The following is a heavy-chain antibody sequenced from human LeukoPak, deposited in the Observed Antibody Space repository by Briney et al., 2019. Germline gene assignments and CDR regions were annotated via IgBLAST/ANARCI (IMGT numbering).Heavy chain of an antibody. CDR2: ISGSGSST. CDR3: AKDLREYSSSPRNAFDI. J-gene: IGHJ3*02. Sequence: GGTLRLSCAASGFTFSSYGMSWVRQAPGKGLEWVSTISGSGSSTYSADSVKGRFTISRDNSKNTLYLQMNSLRAEDTAVYYCAKDLREYSSSPRNAFDIWGQGTMVTVSS. D-gene: IGHD6-6*01. V-gene: IGHV3-23*01. CDR1: GFTFSSYG.